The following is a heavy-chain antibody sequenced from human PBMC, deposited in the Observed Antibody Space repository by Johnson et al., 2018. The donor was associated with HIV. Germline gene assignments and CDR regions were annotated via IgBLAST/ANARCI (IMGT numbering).Heavy chain of an antibody. CDR1: GFTFSSYG. V-gene: IGHV3-20*04. D-gene: IGHD3-3*01. J-gene: IGHJ3*02. CDR3: VRAQFLEWLFFDAFDI. CDR2: INWNGGST. Sequence: VQLVESGGGVVQPGRSLRLSCAASGFTFSSYGMHWVRQAPGKGLEWVSGINWNGGSTGYADSVKGRFTMSRDNAKNSLYLQMNSLRAEDTALYYCVRAQFLEWLFFDAFDIWGQGTVVTVSS.